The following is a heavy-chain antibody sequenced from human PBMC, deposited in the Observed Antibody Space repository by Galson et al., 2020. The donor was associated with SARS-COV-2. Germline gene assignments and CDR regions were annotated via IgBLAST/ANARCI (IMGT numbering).Heavy chain of an antibody. J-gene: IGHJ4*02. Sequence: TGGSLRLSCAASGFTFDDYAMHWVRQAPGKGLEWVSGISWNSGSIGYADSVKGRFTISRDNAKNSLYLQMNSLRAEDTALYYCAKDIAEGVAGTIHYFDYWGQGTLVTVSS. CDR1: GFTFDDYA. V-gene: IGHV3-9*01. D-gene: IGHD6-19*01. CDR2: ISWNSGSI. CDR3: AKDIAEGVAGTIHYFDY.